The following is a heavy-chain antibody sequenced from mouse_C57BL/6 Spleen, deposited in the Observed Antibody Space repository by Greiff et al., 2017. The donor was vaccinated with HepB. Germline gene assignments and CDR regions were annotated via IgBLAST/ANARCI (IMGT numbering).Heavy chain of an antibody. V-gene: IGHV10-1*01. Sequence: EVHLVESGGGLVQPKGSLKLSCAASGFSFNTYAMNWVRQAPGKGLEWVARIRSKSNNYATYYADSVKDRFTISRDDSESMLYLQMNNLKTEDTAMYYCVNEYDAWFAYWGQGTLVTVSA. CDR2: IRSKSNNYAT. J-gene: IGHJ3*01. CDR1: GFSFNTYA. D-gene: IGHD2-4*01. CDR3: VNEYDAWFAY.